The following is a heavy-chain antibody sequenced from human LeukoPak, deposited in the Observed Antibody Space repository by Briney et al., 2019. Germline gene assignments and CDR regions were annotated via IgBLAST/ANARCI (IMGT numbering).Heavy chain of an antibody. CDR2: IKQDGSEK. V-gene: IGHV3-7*03. D-gene: IGHD3-22*01. CDR1: W. J-gene: IGHJ4*02. CDR3: AKRSSISSGYFDF. Sequence: WMSWVRQAPGKGLEWVANIKQDGSEKYYVDSVKGRFTISRDNVKNSLYLQMNSLRAEDTAIYYCAKRSSISSGYFDFWGRGTLVTVSS.